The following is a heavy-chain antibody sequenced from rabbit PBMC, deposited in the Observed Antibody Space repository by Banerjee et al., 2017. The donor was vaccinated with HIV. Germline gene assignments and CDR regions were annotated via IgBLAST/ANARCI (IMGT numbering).Heavy chain of an antibody. Sequence: QSLQESGGGLFQPGGSLTLTCKASGLDFSSSYWICWVRQAPGKGLELLACIYTTSGRTWYASWVNGRFTISRSTSLNTVTLQMTSLAAADTATYFCARLGGDDGEFALWGQGTLVTVS. CDR1: GLDFSSSYW. J-gene: IGHJ3*01. CDR2: IYTTSGRT. CDR3: ARLGGDDGEFAL. D-gene: IGHD2-1*01. V-gene: IGHV1S43*01.